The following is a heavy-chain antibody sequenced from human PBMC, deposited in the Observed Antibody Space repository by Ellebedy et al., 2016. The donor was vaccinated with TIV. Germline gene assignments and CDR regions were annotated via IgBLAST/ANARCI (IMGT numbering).Heavy chain of an antibody. CDR3: ARGAQTGDLT. V-gene: IGHV4-39*07. CDR1: GGSISSGGYY. CDR2: INHSGST. Sequence: MPSETLSLTCTVSGGSISSGGYYWSWIRQPPGKGLEWIGEINHSGSTNYNPSLKSRVTISVDTSKNQFSLKLSSVTAADTAVYYCARGAQTGDLTWGQGTLVTVSS. J-gene: IGHJ4*02. D-gene: IGHD7-27*01.